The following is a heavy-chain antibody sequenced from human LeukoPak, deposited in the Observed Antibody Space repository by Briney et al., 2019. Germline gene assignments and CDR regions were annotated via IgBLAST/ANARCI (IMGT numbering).Heavy chain of an antibody. CDR3: ARTVGYSYGFFDY. Sequence: GGSPRLSCAASGFTVSSNYMSWVRPAPGKGLEWVSVIYSGGSTYYADSVKGRFTISRDNSKNTLYLQMNSLRAEDTAVYYCARTVGYSYGFFDYWGQGTLVTVSS. CDR1: GFTVSSNY. CDR2: IYSGGST. D-gene: IGHD5-18*01. J-gene: IGHJ4*02. V-gene: IGHV3-53*01.